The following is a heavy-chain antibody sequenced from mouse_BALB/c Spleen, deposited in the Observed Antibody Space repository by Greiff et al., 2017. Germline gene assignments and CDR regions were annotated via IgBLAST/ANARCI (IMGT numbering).Heavy chain of an antibody. V-gene: IGHV4-1*02. CDR3: ARTSYYGSSYFFDY. CDR1: GFDFSRYW. CDR2: INPDSSTI. D-gene: IGHD1-1*01. Sequence: EVKLLESGGGLVQPGGSLKLSCAASGFDFSRYWMSWVRQAPGKGLEWIGEINPDSSTINYTPSLKDKFIISRDNAKNTLYLQMSKVRSEDTALYYCARTSYYGSSYFFDYWGQGTTLTVSS. J-gene: IGHJ2*01.